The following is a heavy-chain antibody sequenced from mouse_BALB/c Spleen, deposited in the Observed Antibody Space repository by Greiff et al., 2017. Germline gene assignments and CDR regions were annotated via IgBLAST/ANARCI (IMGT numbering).Heavy chain of an antibody. V-gene: IGHV5-4*02. J-gene: IGHJ4*01. CDR2: ISDGGSYT. Sequence: DVMLVESGGGLVKPGGSLKLSCAASGFTFSDYYMYWVRQTPEKRLEWVATISDGGSYTYYPDSVKGRFTISRDNAKNTLYLQMSRLKSEDTAMYYCARDRSYRSYAMDYWGQGTSVTVSS. D-gene: IGHD2-10*01. CDR3: ARDRSYRSYAMDY. CDR1: GFTFSDYY.